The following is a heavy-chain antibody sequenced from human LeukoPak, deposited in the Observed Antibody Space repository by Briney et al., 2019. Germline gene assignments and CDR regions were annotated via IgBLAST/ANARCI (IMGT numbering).Heavy chain of an antibody. J-gene: IGHJ4*02. Sequence: GGSLRLSCAASGFTFSSYSMNWVRQAPGKGLEWVSSISSSSSYIYYADSVKGRFTISRDNAKNSLYLQMNSLRAEDTAVYYCARAGTCSSTSCDGGIEYWGQGTLVTVSS. CDR2: ISSSSSYI. V-gene: IGHV3-21*01. CDR3: ARAGTCSSTSCDGGIEY. CDR1: GFTFSSYS. D-gene: IGHD2-2*01.